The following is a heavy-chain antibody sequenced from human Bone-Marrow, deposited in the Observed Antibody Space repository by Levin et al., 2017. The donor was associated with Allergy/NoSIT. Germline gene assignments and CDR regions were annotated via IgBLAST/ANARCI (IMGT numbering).Heavy chain of an antibody. CDR1: GFLFTNYW. CDR3: ARIGGYAGYDFPFDS. J-gene: IGHJ4*02. V-gene: IGHV5-51*01. Sequence: HGESLKISCKGSGFLFTNYWIGWVRQMPGKGLEWMGIIYGGDSERRYSPSFQGQVTMSAEKSISTAYLQWSSLKASDSAMYYCARIGGYAGYDFPFDSWGQGTLVTVSS. D-gene: IGHD5-12*01. CDR2: IYGGDSER.